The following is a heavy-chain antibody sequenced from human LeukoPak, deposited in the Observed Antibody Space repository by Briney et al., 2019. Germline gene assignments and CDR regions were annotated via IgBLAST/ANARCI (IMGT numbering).Heavy chain of an antibody. J-gene: IGHJ4*02. Sequence: GGSLRLSCAASGFTFSSYWMSWVRQAPGKGLEWVSSISSSSSYIYYADSVKGRFTISRDNAKNSLYLQMNSLRAEDTAVYYCARGNYYYDSSGYYSNGIDYWGQGTLVTVSS. V-gene: IGHV3-21*01. CDR1: GFTFSSYW. D-gene: IGHD3-22*01. CDR2: ISSSSSYI. CDR3: ARGNYYYDSSGYYSNGIDY.